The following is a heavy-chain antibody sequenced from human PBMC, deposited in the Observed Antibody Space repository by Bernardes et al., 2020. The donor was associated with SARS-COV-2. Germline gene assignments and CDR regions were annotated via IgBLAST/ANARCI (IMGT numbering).Heavy chain of an antibody. CDR2: TYFRAKWYT. CDR1: GDSVSSNNAA. V-gene: IGHV6-1*01. Sequence: SETLSLTCAISGDSVSSNNAAWNWIRQSPSRGLEWLGRTYFRAKWYTEYAGSVNSRLTINPDTSKNQISLQLNSVTPEDTAVYYCAHGSRVYFDYWGQGTLVTVSS. D-gene: IGHD3-10*01. CDR3: AHGSRVYFDY. J-gene: IGHJ4*02.